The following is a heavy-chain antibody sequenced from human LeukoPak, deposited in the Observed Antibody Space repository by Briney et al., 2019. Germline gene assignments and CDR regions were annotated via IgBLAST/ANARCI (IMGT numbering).Heavy chain of an antibody. CDR2: IYYSGST. V-gene: IGHV4-39*01. CDR1: GGSISSSSYY. CDR3: ARADGSGSYYIEFDY. D-gene: IGHD3-10*01. Sequence: SETLSLTCTVSGGSISSSSYYWGWIRQPPGKGLEWIGSIYYSGSTYYNPSLKSRVTISVDTSKNQFSLKLSSVTAADTAVYYCARADGSGSYYIEFDYWGQGTLVTVSS. J-gene: IGHJ4*02.